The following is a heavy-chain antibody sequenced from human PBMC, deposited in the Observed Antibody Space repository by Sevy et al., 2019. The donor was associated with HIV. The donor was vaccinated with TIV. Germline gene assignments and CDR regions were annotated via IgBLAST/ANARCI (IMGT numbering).Heavy chain of an antibody. CDR1: GFTFGDYA. D-gene: IGHD6-13*01. Sequence: GGSLRLSCTGSGFTFGDYAVSWVRQDPGKGLEWVGFIRSKAYGGTTDYAASVKGRFTISRDDSKSIADLQMNSLKTEDTAVYYCTRDQWQHLVRPHCDYWGQGTLVTVSS. CDR2: IRSKAYGGTT. V-gene: IGHV3-49*04. CDR3: TRDQWQHLVRPHCDY. J-gene: IGHJ4*02.